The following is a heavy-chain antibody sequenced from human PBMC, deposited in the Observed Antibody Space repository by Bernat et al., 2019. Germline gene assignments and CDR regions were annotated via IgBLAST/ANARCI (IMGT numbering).Heavy chain of an antibody. D-gene: IGHD3-10*01. CDR3: ARETYYYGSGRGWFDP. CDR2: IIPILGIA. Sequence: QVQLVQSGAEVKKPGSSVKVSCKASGGTFSSYTISWVRQAPGQGLEWMGRIIPILGIANYAQKFQDRITITADKSKSTAYMELSSLRSEDTAVYYCARETYYYGSGRGWFDPWGQGTLVTVSS. V-gene: IGHV1-69*08. CDR1: GGTFSSYT. J-gene: IGHJ5*02.